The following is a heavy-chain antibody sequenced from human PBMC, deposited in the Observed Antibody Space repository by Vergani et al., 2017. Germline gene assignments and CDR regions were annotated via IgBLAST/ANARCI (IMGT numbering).Heavy chain of an antibody. D-gene: IGHD6-6*01. CDR2: IIPILGIA. Sequence: QVQLVQSGAEVKKPGSSVKVSCMAYVGTFSSYAISWVRQAPGQGFEWMGRIIPILGIANYAQKFQGRVTFTADKSTSTAYMELSRLGSEDTAVYYCAREGGSRVGIAARPDAFDIWGKGTMVTVSS. CDR3: AREGGSRVGIAARPDAFDI. V-gene: IGHV1-69*04. CDR1: VGTFSSYA. J-gene: IGHJ3*02.